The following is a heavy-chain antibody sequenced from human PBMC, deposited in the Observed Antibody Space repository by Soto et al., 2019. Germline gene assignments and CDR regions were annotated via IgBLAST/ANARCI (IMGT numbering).Heavy chain of an antibody. CDR1: GGSISSGDYY. V-gene: IGHV4-30-4*01. D-gene: IGHD4-17*01. CDR3: ASHDYGDYGYFDY. CDR2: IYYSGST. J-gene: IGHJ4*02. Sequence: QVQLQESGPGLVKPSQTLSLTCTVSGGSISSGDYYWSWIRQPPGKGLEWIGYIYYSGSTYYNPSLTSRVTISVDTSKNQFSLKLSSVTAADPAVYYCASHDYGDYGYFDYWGQGTLVTVSS.